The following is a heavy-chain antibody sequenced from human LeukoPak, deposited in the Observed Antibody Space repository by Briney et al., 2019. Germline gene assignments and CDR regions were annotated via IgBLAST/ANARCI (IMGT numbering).Heavy chain of an antibody. CDR3: ARDSPYSSGWQYFDY. D-gene: IGHD6-19*01. V-gene: IGHV1-18*01. J-gene: IGHJ4*02. CDR2: ISAYNGNT. CDR1: GYTFTSYG. Sequence: ASVKVSCKASGYTFTSYGISWGRQAPGQGLEWMGWISAYNGNTNYAQKLQGRVTMTTDTSTSAAYMELRSLRSDDTAVYYCARDSPYSSGWQYFDYWGQGTLVTVSS.